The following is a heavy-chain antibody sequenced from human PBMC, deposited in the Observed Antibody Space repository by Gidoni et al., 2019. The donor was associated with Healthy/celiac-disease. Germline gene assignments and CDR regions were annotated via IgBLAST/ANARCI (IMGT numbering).Heavy chain of an antibody. CDR1: GFPFSSYG. V-gene: IGHV3-30*02. Sequence: QVQLVESGGGVVQPGGSLRLSCPPSGFPFSSYGMHWVRQAPGKGLEWVAFIRYDGSNKYYADSVKGRFTISRDNSKNTLYLQMNSLRAEDTAVYYCAKDQGTVHDAFDIWGQGTMVTVSS. CDR2: IRYDGSNK. CDR3: AKDQGTVHDAFDI. D-gene: IGHD1-1*01. J-gene: IGHJ3*02.